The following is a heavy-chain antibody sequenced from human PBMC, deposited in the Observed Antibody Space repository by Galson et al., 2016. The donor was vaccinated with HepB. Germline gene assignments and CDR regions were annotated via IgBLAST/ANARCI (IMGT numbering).Heavy chain of an antibody. CDR2: ILQSGSA. J-gene: IGHJ5*02. V-gene: IGHV4-59*01. CDR1: GGPISNYH. D-gene: IGHD2-15*01. CDR3: ARGEPGYCSGGSCYGIDP. Sequence: SETLSLTCTVSGGPISNYHWSWIRQPPGKGLEWIGEILQSGSANYNPSLKRRVTMSVDTSKKQFSLRLTSVTAADTAVYYCARGEPGYCSGGSCYGIDPWGQGTLVTVSA.